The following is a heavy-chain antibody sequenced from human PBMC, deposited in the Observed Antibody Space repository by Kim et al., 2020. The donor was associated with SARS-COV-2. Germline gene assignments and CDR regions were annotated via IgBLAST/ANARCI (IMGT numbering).Heavy chain of an antibody. D-gene: IGHD5-18*01. CDR2: ISSSSSYI. J-gene: IGHJ5*02. Sequence: GGSLRLSCAASGFTFSSYSMNWVRQAPGKGLEWVSSISSSSSYIYYADSVKGRFTISRDNAKNSLYLQMNSLRAEDTAVYYCARGGSSYGNWFDPWGQGTLVTVSS. CDR1: GFTFSSYS. CDR3: ARGGSSYGNWFDP. V-gene: IGHV3-21*01.